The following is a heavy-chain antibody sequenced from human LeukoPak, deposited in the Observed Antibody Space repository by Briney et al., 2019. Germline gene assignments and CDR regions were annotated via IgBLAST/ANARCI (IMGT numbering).Heavy chain of an antibody. D-gene: IGHD2-2*01. CDR3: ARDSSEMSYNYYYYMDV. Sequence: GGSLRLSCAASGFTFSNYTMNWVRQAPGKGLEWVSYISSSSSAIFYADSVKGRFTISRDNAKNSLYLQMNSLRAEDTAVYYCARDSSEMSYNYYYYMDVWGKGTTVTVSS. J-gene: IGHJ6*03. V-gene: IGHV3-48*01. CDR1: GFTFSNYT. CDR2: ISSSSSAI.